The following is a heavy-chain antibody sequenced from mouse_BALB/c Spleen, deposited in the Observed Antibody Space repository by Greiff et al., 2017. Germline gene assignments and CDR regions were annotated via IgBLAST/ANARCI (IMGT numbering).Heavy chain of an antibody. J-gene: IGHJ4*01. D-gene: IGHD1-1*01. Sequence: DVKLVESGGDLVKPGGSLKLSCAASGFTFSSYGMSWVRQTPDKRLEWVATISSGGSYTYYPDSVKGRFTISRDNAKNTLYLQMSSLKSEDTAMYYTVDYAMDYWGQGTSVTVSS. CDR2: ISSGGSYT. CDR1: GFTFSSYG. V-gene: IGHV5-6*02. CDR3: VDYAMDY.